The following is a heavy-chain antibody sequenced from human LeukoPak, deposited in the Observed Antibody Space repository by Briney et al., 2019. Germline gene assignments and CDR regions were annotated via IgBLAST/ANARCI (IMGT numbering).Heavy chain of an antibody. D-gene: IGHD2-8*01. CDR3: ARDKRYCTSGRCWGVQFGP. CDR1: GFTVSTNY. J-gene: IGHJ5*02. Sequence: GGSLRLSCVASGFTVSTNYMSWVRQAPGKGPEWISIIYRGGDTYYAESVMDRFTISRDNSKNTLYLQMNAVRAEDTAVYYCARDKRYCTSGRCWGVQFGPWGQGTLVTVSS. CDR2: IYRGGDT. V-gene: IGHV3-66*01.